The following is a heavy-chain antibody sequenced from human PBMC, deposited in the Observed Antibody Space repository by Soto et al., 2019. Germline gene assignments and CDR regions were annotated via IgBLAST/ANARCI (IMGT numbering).Heavy chain of an antibody. Sequence: QVQLVQSGAEVVKPGASVKVSCKASGYTFTTYFLHCVRQAPGQALEWLGWIFPGSGGTNYVQKFQGRVTRTRDTSINKAYMELSRLTSDDTGVYYCAREWQRETDYWGQGALMTGSS. CDR2: IFPGSGGT. CDR3: AREWQRETDY. J-gene: IGHJ4*02. CDR1: GYTFTTYF. D-gene: IGHD6-25*01. V-gene: IGHV1-2*02.